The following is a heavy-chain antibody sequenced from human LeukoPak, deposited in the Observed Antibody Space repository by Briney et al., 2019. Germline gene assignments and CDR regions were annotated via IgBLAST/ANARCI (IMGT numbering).Heavy chain of an antibody. V-gene: IGHV4-31*03. D-gene: IGHD3-22*01. CDR1: GGSIGGGGYY. J-gene: IGHJ4*02. Sequence: SETLSLTCTVSGGSIGGGGYYWSWIRQHPGKGLEWIGYIYYSGNTYYNPSLKSRVTISVDTSKNQFSLKLNSVTAADTAVYYCGRGNMIVVVNWGQGTLVTVSS. CDR3: GRGNMIVVVN. CDR2: IYYSGNT.